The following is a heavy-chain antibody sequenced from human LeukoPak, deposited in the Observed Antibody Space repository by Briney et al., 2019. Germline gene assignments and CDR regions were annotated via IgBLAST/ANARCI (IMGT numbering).Heavy chain of an antibody. J-gene: IGHJ4*02. CDR3: AKEVENSSGWYSHFDY. CDR2: ISSSSSTI. D-gene: IGHD6-19*01. CDR1: GFTFSSYS. V-gene: IGHV3-48*04. Sequence: PGGSLRLSCAASGFTFSSYSMNWVRQAPGKGLEWVSYISSSSSTIYYADSLKGRFTISRDNAKNSLYLQMNSLRAEDTAVYYCAKEVENSSGWYSHFDYWGQGTLVTVSS.